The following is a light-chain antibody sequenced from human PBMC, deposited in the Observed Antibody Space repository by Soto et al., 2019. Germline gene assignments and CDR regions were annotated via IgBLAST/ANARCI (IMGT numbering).Light chain of an antibody. Sequence: EIVMTQSPATLSVSPGERATLSCRASQSVSSNLAWYQQKPGQAPRLLIFGASIRATDIPDRFTGSGSGTDFTLTITRLEPEDFAVYYCQLYGNSRTFGQGTKVDI. CDR2: GAS. CDR3: QLYGNSRT. J-gene: IGKJ1*01. V-gene: IGKV3-20*01. CDR1: QSVSSN.